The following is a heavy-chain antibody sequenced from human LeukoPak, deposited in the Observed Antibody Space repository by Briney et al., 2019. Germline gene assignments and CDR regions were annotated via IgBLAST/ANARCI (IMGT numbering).Heavy chain of an antibody. CDR2: INPNTGGT. D-gene: IGHD3-3*01. CDR1: GYTFTGYY. J-gene: IGHJ4*02. Sequence: ASVKVSCKASGYTFTGYYMYWVRQAPGQGLEWMGFINPNTGGTIYAQKFQARVTMTRDTSISTAYMELRGLISDDTAVYYCARRYDFWSSYPTAFDYWGQGTLVTVSS. V-gene: IGHV1-2*02. CDR3: ARRYDFWSSYPTAFDY.